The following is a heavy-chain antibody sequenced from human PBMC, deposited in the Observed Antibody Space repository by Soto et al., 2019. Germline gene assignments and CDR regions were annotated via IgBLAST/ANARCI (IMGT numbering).Heavy chain of an antibody. Sequence: GASVKVSCKTSGYTFSNYGIAWVRQAPGQPLEWLGWISLYSDGTNYAQKFQGRVSMTTDTSTTTAYMELRSLRSDDTAVYYCARVVPGAEAWFGPWGQGTLVTVSS. CDR1: GYTFSNYG. J-gene: IGHJ5*02. D-gene: IGHD2-2*01. CDR2: ISLYSDGT. V-gene: IGHV1-18*01. CDR3: ARVVPGAEAWFGP.